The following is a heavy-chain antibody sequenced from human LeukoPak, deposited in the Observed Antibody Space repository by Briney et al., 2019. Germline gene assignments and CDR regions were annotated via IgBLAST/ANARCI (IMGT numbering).Heavy chain of an antibody. D-gene: IGHD6-13*01. CDR1: GFTFSSYG. CDR2: IWYDGSNK. CDR3: ARGGAVAAASDYGMDV. J-gene: IGHJ6*02. Sequence: GRSLRLSCAASGFTFSSYGMHWVRQAPGKGLEWVAVIWYDGSNKYYADSVKGRFTISRDNSKNTLYLQMNSLRAEDTAVYYCARGGAVAAASDYGMDVWAKGPRSPSP. V-gene: IGHV3-33*01.